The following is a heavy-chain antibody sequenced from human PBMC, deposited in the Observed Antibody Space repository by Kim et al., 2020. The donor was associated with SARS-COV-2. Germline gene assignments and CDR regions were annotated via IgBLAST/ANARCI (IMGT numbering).Heavy chain of an antibody. J-gene: IGHJ4*02. V-gene: IGHV3-23*01. D-gene: IGHD1-26*01. CDR3: AKAPGSSSYSGGGH. Sequence: GGSLRLSCAASGFTFSNYAMSWVHQAPGKGLEWVSVIGGSGGSTYYADSVKGRFTISRDDSKSTLYLQMDSLRAEDTAVYYCAKAPGSSSYSGGGHWGQGTLVAVSS. CDR1: GFTFSNYA. CDR2: IGGSGGST.